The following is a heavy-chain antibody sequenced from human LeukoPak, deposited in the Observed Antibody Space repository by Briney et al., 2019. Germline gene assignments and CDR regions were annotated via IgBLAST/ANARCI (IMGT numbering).Heavy chain of an antibody. V-gene: IGHV4-59*01. CDR3: ARGGYYGSGNDFRFDP. D-gene: IGHD3-10*01. CDR2: IHYTGST. CDR1: GGSISSYY. Sequence: SETLSLTCAVSGGSISSYYWSWIRQSPGKGLECVGYIHYTGSTNYNPSLKSRVTISVDTSKNQFSLKLKSVTAADTAVYYCARGGYYGSGNDFRFDPWGQGTLVTVSS. J-gene: IGHJ5*02.